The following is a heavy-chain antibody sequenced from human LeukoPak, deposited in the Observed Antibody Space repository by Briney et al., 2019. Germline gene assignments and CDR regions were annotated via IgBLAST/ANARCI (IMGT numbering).Heavy chain of an antibody. CDR3: ARASDLVTTWDYFDS. Sequence: GASVKVSCKASGYTFTSYGISWVRQAPGQGLEWMGWISAYNGNTNYAQKLQGRVTMTTDTSTSTAYMELSSLTSEDTAVYYCARASDLVTTWDYFDSWGQGSLVIVSS. D-gene: IGHD4-17*01. CDR1: GYTFTSYG. J-gene: IGHJ4*02. CDR2: ISAYNGNT. V-gene: IGHV1-18*01.